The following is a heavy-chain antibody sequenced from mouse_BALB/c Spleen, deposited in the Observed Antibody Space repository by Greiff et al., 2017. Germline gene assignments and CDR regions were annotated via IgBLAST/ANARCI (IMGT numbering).Heavy chain of an antibody. CDR1: GYTFTSYT. CDR2: INPSSGYT. V-gene: IGHV1-4*02. Sequence: VQLQQSAAELARPGASVKMSCKASGYTFTSYTMHWVKQRPGQGLEWIGYINPSSGYTEYNQKFKDKTTLTADKSSSTAYMQLSSLTSEDSAVYYCARCDYGGLSWLAYWGQGTLVTVSA. CDR3: ARCDYGGLSWLAY. J-gene: IGHJ3*01. D-gene: IGHD2-4*01.